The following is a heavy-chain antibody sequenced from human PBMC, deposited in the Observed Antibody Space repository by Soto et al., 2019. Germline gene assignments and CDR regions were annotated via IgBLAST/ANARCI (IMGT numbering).Heavy chain of an antibody. V-gene: IGHV1-18*01. D-gene: IGHD2-2*01. CDR3: ARDRSTLVPAAASRAFDI. CDR1: GYTFTSYG. CDR2: ISAYNGNT. Sequence: ASVKVSCKASGYTFTSYGISWVRQAPGQGLEWMGWISAYNGNTNYAQKLQGRVTMTTDTSTSTAYMELRSLRSDDTAVYYCARDRSTLVPAAASRAFDIWGQGTMVTVSS. J-gene: IGHJ3*02.